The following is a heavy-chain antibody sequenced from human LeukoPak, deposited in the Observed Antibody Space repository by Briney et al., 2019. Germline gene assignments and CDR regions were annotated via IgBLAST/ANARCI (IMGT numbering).Heavy chain of an antibody. CDR1: GFTFSSHW. D-gene: IGHD4-23*01. CDR2: INQYGSER. Sequence: GGSLRLSCAASGFTFSSHWMSWVRQAPGKGLEWVANINQYGSERNYVDSVKGRFTISRDNSKNTLYLQMNSLRAEDTAVYYCAKLRYLEYFDYWGQGTLVTVSS. CDR3: AKLRYLEYFDY. J-gene: IGHJ4*02. V-gene: IGHV3-7*03.